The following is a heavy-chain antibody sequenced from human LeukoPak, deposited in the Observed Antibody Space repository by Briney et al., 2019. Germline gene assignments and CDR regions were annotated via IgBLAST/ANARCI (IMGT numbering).Heavy chain of an antibody. Sequence: GGSLRLSCAASGFTFSNDYMHWVRQAPGKGLEWVSRISGDGINTAYADSVKGRFTISRDNAKNTVYLQMNSLRAEDTALYFCAREHSPGWFDPWGQGALVTVSS. CDR3: AREHSPGWFDP. CDR2: ISGDGINT. CDR1: GFTFSNDY. J-gene: IGHJ5*02. V-gene: IGHV3-74*01.